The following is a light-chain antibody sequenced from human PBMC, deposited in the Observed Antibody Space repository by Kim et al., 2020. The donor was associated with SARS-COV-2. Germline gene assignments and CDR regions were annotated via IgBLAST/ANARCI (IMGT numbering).Light chain of an antibody. V-gene: IGLV3-21*04. CDR1: NIGNRS. J-gene: IGLJ2*01. CDR3: QVWDASSDHVV. Sequence: ATGKTARINWEGNNIGNRSVHRNKQKPGQAPVLVIYYDTDRPSGIPARLSGSNSGNTATLTISRVEVGDEADYYCQVWDASSDHVVFGGGTQLTVL. CDR2: YDT.